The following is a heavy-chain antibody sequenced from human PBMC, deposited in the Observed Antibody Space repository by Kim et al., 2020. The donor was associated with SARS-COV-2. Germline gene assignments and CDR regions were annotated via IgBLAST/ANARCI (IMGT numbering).Heavy chain of an antibody. CDR3: ARDFLDYYGSGGDACDI. CDR1: GGSISSYY. CDR2: IYSTGST. Sequence: SETLSLTCTVSGGSISSYYWSWIRQPPGKGLEWIGYIYSTGSTIYNPSLKSRVTISVDTSKNQFSLKLSSVTAADTAVYYCARDFLDYYGSGGDACDIWG. V-gene: IGHV4-59*01. D-gene: IGHD3-10*01. J-gene: IGHJ3*02.